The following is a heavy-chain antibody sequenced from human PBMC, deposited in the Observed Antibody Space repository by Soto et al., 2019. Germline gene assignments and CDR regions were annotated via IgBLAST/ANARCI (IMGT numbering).Heavy chain of an antibody. CDR3: ATTTADYGDYAFHS. Sequence: ASVKVSCKASGYTFTGHYMHWVRQAPGHGLEWMGWINPNSGGTNYAQKFPGWVTMTRDTSISTAYMELSRLRSDDTAVYYCATTTADYGDYAFHSWSEGTLVPV. CDR2: INPNSGGT. V-gene: IGHV1-2*04. D-gene: IGHD4-17*01. CDR1: GYTFTGHY. J-gene: IGHJ4*02.